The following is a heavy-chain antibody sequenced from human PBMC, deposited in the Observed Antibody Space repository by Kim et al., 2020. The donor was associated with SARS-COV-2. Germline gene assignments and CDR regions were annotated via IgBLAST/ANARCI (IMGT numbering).Heavy chain of an antibody. D-gene: IGHD1-20*01. Sequence: GGSLRLSCAASGFTFSSYAMSWVRQAPGKGLEWVSAISGSGTNTYYADSVKGRFTISRDNSKNTLYLQMNSLRAEDTAVYYCAKDVDNWNRHRSFDYWGQGTLVTVSS. CDR1: GFTFSSYA. J-gene: IGHJ4*02. CDR3: AKDVDNWNRHRSFDY. CDR2: ISGSGTNT. V-gene: IGHV3-23*01.